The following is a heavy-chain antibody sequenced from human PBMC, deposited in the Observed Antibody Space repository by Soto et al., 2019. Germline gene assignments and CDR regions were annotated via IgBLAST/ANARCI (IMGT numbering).Heavy chain of an antibody. CDR2: MNPNSGNT. Sequence: ASVKVSCKASGYTFTSYDINWVRQATGQGLEWMGWMNPNSGNTGYAQKFQGRVTMTRDTSISTAYMELRSLRSDDTAVYYCARDLPTMDVWGQGTTVTVSS. J-gene: IGHJ6*02. CDR3: ARDLPTMDV. V-gene: IGHV1-8*01. CDR1: GYTFTSYD.